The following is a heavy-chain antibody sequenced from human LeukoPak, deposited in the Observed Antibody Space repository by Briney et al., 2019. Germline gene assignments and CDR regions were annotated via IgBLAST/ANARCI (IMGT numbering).Heavy chain of an antibody. CDR1: RFTFSSYA. CDR3: AKRFYGSGSYYPTDS. CDR2: ISGSGTST. Sequence: GGSLRLSCAASRFTFSSYAMSWVRQAPGKGLEWVSSISGSGTSTDYADSVKGRFTISRDNSKNTLFLQMNSLRAEDTALYYCAKRFYGSGSYYPTDSWGQGTLVTVPS. J-gene: IGHJ4*02. D-gene: IGHD3-10*01. V-gene: IGHV3-23*01.